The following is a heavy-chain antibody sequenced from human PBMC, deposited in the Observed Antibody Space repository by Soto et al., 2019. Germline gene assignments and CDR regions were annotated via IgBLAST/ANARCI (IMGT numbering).Heavy chain of an antibody. CDR1: GGSISSDNW. J-gene: IGHJ4*02. D-gene: IGHD5-12*01. V-gene: IGHV4-4*02. Sequence: PSATLSLTCTVSGGSISSDNWWSWFLQPPGKGLEWIGDSYHTGTTQYNPSLKSRVTISVDLSKNHFSLRLSSVTAADTAVYFCAREDKRWLQFMFDYWGQGTLVTVSS. CDR3: AREDKRWLQFMFDY. CDR2: SYHTGTT.